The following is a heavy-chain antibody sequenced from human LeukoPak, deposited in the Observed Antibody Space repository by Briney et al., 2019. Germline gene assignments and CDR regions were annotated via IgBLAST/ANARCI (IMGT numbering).Heavy chain of an antibody. CDR3: ARVSNCGGDCYSPENWFDP. Sequence: SETLSHTCTVSGGSVSSGGYYWSWIRQHPGKGLEWIGYIYYSGSTYYNPSLKSRVTISVDTSKNQFSLKLSSVTAADTAVYYCARVSNCGGDCYSPENWFDPWGQGTLVTVSS. D-gene: IGHD2-21*02. V-gene: IGHV4-31*03. J-gene: IGHJ5*02. CDR2: IYYSGST. CDR1: GGSVSSGGYY.